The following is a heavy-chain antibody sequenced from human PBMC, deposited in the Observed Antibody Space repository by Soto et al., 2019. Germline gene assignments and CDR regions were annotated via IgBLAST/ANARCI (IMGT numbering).Heavy chain of an antibody. CDR3: AREWFGEPNYYYYYGMDV. CDR2: IYYSGST. D-gene: IGHD3-10*01. CDR1: GGSISSGDYY. V-gene: IGHV4-30-4*01. Sequence: PSETLSLTCTVSGGSISSGDYYWSWIRQPPGKGLEWIGYIYYSGSTYYNPSLKSRVTISVDTSKNQFSLKLSSVTAADTAVYYCAREWFGEPNYYYYYGMDVWGQGTTVTVSS. J-gene: IGHJ6*02.